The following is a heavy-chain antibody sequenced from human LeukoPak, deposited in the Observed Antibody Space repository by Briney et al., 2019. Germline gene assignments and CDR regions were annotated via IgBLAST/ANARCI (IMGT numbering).Heavy chain of an antibody. V-gene: IGHV1-18*01. CDR3: ARGVVSPGAWNSSPIDP. D-gene: IGHD2-2*01. CDR2: ISAYNGNT. J-gene: IGHJ5*02. Sequence: ASVKVSCKASGYTFTSYGISWVRQAPGRGLEWMGWISAYNGNTNYAQKLQGRVTMTTDTSTSTAYMELRSLRSDDTAVYYCARGVVSPGAWNSSPIDPWGQGTLVTVSS. CDR1: GYTFTSYG.